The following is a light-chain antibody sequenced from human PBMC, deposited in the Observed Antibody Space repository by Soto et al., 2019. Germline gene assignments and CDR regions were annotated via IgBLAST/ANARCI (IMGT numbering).Light chain of an antibody. V-gene: IGKV1-6*01. J-gene: IGKJ4*01. CDR1: QSIGTD. Sequence: IVMTQSPSSLSLSAGERATLTCRASQSIGTDLAWYQQKPGKAPKLLIYGASTIPTGIPSRFSGSGSGTDFTLAISSLQPEDLAAYYCQQDNDYPRTFGRGTKVEIK. CDR3: QQDNDYPRT. CDR2: GAS.